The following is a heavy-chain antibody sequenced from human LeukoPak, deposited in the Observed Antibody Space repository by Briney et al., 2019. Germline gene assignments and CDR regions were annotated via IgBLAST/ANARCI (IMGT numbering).Heavy chain of an antibody. J-gene: IGHJ4*02. Sequence: GGSLRLSCAASGFTFSSYGMHWVRQAPGKGLEWVAVISYDGSNKYYADSVKGRFTISRDNSKNTLYLQMNSLRAEDTAVYYCARANLWFGERLGFDYWGQGTLVTVSS. CDR3: ARANLWFGERLGFDY. V-gene: IGHV3-30*03. CDR1: GFTFSSYG. CDR2: ISYDGSNK. D-gene: IGHD3-10*01.